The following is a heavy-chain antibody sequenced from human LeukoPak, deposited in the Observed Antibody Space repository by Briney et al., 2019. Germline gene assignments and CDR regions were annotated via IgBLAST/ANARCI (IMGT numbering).Heavy chain of an antibody. V-gene: IGHV3-21*01. CDR1: EFTFSSDS. CDR2: ISTSSSYI. D-gene: IGHD5-24*01. J-gene: IGHJ4*02. Sequence: GGSLRLSCAASEFTFSSDSMNWVRQAPGKGLEWVSSISTSSSYIYYTDSVKGRFTISRDNAKNSLYLQMNSLRAEDTAVYYCARAGGSDGYNSAFDFWGQGTLVTVSS. CDR3: ARAGGSDGYNSAFDF.